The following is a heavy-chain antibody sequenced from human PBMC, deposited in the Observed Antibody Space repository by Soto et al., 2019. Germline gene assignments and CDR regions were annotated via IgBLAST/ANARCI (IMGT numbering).Heavy chain of an antibody. CDR3: ARGGGNGDAFDV. CDR1: GYSISSSNW. J-gene: IGHJ3*01. V-gene: IGHV4-28*03. D-gene: IGHD2-15*01. CDR2: IHYSGTT. Sequence: QVQLQESGPRLVKPSDTLSLTCAVSGYSISSSNWWGCIRQPPGKGLEWIGYIHYSGTTYDNPSLNSRVTMSVDTSKNKFTLKLSSVTAVDTALYYCARGGGNGDAFDVWGQGTLVTVSS.